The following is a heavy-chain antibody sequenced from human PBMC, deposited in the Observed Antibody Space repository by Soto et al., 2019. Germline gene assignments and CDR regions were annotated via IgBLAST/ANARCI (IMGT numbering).Heavy chain of an antibody. J-gene: IGHJ5*02. Sequence: VGSLRLSCAASGFTFSSYGMHWVRQAPGKGLEWVAVIWYDGSNKYYADSVKGRFTISRDNSKNTLYLQMNSLRAEDTAVYYCAKEVAAAGTYNWFDPWGQGTLVTVSS. CDR1: GFTFSSYG. D-gene: IGHD6-13*01. CDR3: AKEVAAAGTYNWFDP. V-gene: IGHV3-33*06. CDR2: IWYDGSNK.